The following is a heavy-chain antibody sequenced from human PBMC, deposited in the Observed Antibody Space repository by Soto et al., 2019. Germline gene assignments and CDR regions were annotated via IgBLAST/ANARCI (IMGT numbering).Heavy chain of an antibody. CDR2: ISGSGGST. D-gene: IGHD3-9*01. J-gene: IGHJ4*02. Sequence: GGSLRLSYAASGFTFSSYAMSWVRQAPGKGLEWVSAISGSGGSTYYADSVKGRFTIARDNSKNTLYLQMNSLRPEDTAVYYCAKGKNSLRYIDWLFIIDYWGQGTLVTVSS. CDR3: AKGKNSLRYIDWLFIIDY. CDR1: GFTFSSYA. V-gene: IGHV3-23*01.